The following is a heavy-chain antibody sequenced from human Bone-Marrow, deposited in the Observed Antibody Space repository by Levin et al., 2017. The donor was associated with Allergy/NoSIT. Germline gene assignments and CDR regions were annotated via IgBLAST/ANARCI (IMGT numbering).Heavy chain of an antibody. J-gene: IGHJ4*02. CDR2: ISDSGDAT. Sequence: PGGSLRLSCVASGFTFSDSYMGWIRQAPGKGLDWVSYISDSGDATYYADSVKGRFTVSRDNDQNTMFLEMNDLRAEDTAVYFCVRDRRIILDYWGRGTLVTVSS. CDR1: GFTFSDSY. CDR3: VRDRRIILDY. D-gene: IGHD3-16*01. V-gene: IGHV3-11*01.